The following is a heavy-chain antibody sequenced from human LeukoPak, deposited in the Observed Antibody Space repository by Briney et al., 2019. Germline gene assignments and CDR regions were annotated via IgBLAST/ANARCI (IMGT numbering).Heavy chain of an antibody. D-gene: IGHD5-12*01. CDR1: GGSITSSSYY. CDR3: ARQRIYSSYDSSGRYYFDY. J-gene: IGHJ4*02. V-gene: IGHV4-39*01. Sequence: SETLSLTCTVSGGSITSSSYYWGWIRQPPGTGLEWIGSIYYSGATYYNPSLKSRVTISVDTSKNQFSLKLTSVTAADTAVYYCARQRIYSSYDSSGRYYFDYWGQGTLVTVSS. CDR2: IYYSGAT.